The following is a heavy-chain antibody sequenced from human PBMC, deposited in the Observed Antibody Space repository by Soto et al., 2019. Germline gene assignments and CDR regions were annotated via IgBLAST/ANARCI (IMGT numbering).Heavy chain of an antibody. V-gene: IGHV4-38-2*02. D-gene: IGHD3-3*01. J-gene: IGHJ4*02. CDR3: ARDGLKGYDFWSGYSLFDY. CDR2: IYHSGST. Sequence: SETLSLTCAVSGYSISSGYYWGWIRQPPGKGLEWIGSIYHSGSTYYNPSLKSRVTISVDTSKNQFSLKLSSVTAADTAVYYCARDGLKGYDFWSGYSLFDYWGQGTLVTVSS. CDR1: GYSISSGYY.